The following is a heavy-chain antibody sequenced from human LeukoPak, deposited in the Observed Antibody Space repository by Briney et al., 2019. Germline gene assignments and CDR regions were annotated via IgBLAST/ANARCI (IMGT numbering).Heavy chain of an antibody. CDR2: IYHSGST. CDR1: GGSISSYY. V-gene: IGHV4-59*01. CDR3: ARGTTPLAPLDY. Sequence: SETLSLTCTVSGGSISSYYWSWIRQPPGKGLEWIGYIYHSGSTYYNPSLKSRVTISVDRSKNQFSLKLSSVTAADTAVYYCARGTTPLAPLDYWGQGTLVTVSS. D-gene: IGHD2-15*01. J-gene: IGHJ4*02.